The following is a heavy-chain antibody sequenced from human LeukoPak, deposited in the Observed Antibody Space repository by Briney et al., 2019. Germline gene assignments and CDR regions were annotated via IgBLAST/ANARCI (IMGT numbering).Heavy chain of an antibody. J-gene: IGHJ4*02. CDR2: IWYDGSNK. Sequence: PGRSLRLSCAASGFTFSSYGMHWVRQAPGKGLEWVAAIWYDGSNKYYADSVKGRFTISIDNSKNTLYLQMNSLGAEDTAVYYCARDKIQIFDYWGQGTLVTVSS. CDR3: ARDKIQIFDY. V-gene: IGHV3-33*01. CDR1: GFTFSSYG.